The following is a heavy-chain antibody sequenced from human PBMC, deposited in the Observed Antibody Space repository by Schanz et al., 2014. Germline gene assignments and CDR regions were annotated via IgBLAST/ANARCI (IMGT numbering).Heavy chain of an antibody. CDR3: AKGRFGELSAFDI. V-gene: IGHV3-23*01. D-gene: IGHD3-10*01. CDR2: ISSGGNP. Sequence: VHLLDSGGGLVQPGGSLRLSCAASGFTFSSYAMSWVRQAPGKGLEWVSSISSGGNPYYANSVKGRFGISRDNSENTLYLQMSSLRVEDTAVYYCAKGRFGELSAFDIWGQGTMVTVSS. CDR1: GFTFSSYA. J-gene: IGHJ3*02.